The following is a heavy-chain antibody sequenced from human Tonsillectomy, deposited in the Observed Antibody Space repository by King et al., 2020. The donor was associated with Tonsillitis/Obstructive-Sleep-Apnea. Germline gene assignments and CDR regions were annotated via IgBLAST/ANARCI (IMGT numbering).Heavy chain of an antibody. V-gene: IGHV3-49*04. CDR2: IRSKAYGGTT. J-gene: IGHJ4*02. D-gene: IGHD2-21*01. CDR1: GFTFGDYA. CDR3: TRDPSAYCGGDCYSGLDY. Sequence: VQLVESGGGLVQPGRSLRLSCTASGFTFGDYAMSWVRQAPGKGLEWVGFIRSKAYGGTTEYAASVKGRFTISRDDSKSIAYLQMNSLKTEDTAVYYCTRDPSAYCGGDCYSGLDYWGQGTLVTVSS.